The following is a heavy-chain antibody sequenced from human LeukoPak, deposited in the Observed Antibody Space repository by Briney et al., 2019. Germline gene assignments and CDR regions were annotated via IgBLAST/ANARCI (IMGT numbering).Heavy chain of an antibody. Sequence: PGGSLRLSCVLSGFTVSSSYMAWVRQAPGKGLEWVSVIYSGSNTYYADSVKGRFTISRDNSENTVYLQMNSLRAEDTAVYYSARSLGGNPDYWGQGTLVTVSS. CDR3: ARSLGGNPDY. V-gene: IGHV3-53*01. CDR1: GFTVSSSY. D-gene: IGHD4-23*01. J-gene: IGHJ4*02. CDR2: IYSGSNT.